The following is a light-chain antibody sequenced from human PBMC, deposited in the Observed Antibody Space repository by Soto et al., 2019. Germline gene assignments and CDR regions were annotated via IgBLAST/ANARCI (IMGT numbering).Light chain of an antibody. CDR1: QSNSNW. J-gene: IGKJ1*01. V-gene: IGKV1-5*03. Sequence: DIQMTQSPSTLSASVGDRVTITCRASQSNSNWLAWYQQKPGKATKLLIYKASSLEGGVPSRFSGSGSGTEFTLTISGVQPDDFASYYCQQYNSYSTFGQGTKVEIK. CDR3: QQYNSYST. CDR2: KAS.